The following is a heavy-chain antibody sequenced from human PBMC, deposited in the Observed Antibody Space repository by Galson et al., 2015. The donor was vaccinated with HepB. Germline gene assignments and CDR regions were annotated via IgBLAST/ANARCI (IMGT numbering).Heavy chain of an antibody. CDR1: GFTFSSYG. CDR3: ARSLGRRGVDPQPYYFDY. D-gene: IGHD3-10*01. J-gene: IGHJ4*02. V-gene: IGHV3-48*02. Sequence: SLRLSCAASGFTFSSYGMSWVRQAPGKGLEWVSYISTGSSTKYYADSVKGRLTISRDNAKSSLYLQLNSLRDEDTAVYYCARSLGRRGVDPQPYYFDYWGQGTLVTASS. CDR2: ISTGSSTK.